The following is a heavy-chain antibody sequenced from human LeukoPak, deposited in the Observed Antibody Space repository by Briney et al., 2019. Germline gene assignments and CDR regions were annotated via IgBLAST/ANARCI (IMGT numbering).Heavy chain of an antibody. CDR3: ARSSGDSSGYDYYYGMDV. CDR1: GYSFTSYW. CDR2: IYPGDSDT. V-gene: IGHV5-51*01. D-gene: IGHD3-22*01. J-gene: IGHJ6*02. Sequence: GESLKISCKGSGYSFTSYWIGWVRQMPGKGLEWMGIIYPGDSDTRYSPSFRGQVTISADKSISTAYLQWSSLKASDTAMYYCARSSGDSSGYDYYYGMDVWGQGTTVTVSS.